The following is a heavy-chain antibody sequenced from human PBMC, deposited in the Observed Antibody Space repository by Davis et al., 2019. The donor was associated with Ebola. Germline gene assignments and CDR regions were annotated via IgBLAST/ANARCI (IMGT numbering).Heavy chain of an antibody. V-gene: IGHV3-15*05. J-gene: IGHJ4*02. CDR1: GFTFTTAW. D-gene: IGHD2-15*01. CDR2: IKSKISGGTI. Sequence: GGSLRLSCAASGFTFTTAWTSWVRQAPGKGLEWVGRIKSKISGGTINYAAPVKGRFTISRDDSKNTLYLQMNSLKTEDTAMYYCARGGGKDYWGQGTLVTVSS. CDR3: ARGGGKDY.